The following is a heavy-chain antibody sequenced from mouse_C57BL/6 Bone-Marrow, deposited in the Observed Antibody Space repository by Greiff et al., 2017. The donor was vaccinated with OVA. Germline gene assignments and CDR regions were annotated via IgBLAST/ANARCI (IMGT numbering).Heavy chain of an antibody. Sequence: EVQLQQSGAELVKPGASVKLSCTASGFNIKDYYMHWVKQRTEQGLEWIGRIDPEDGDTKYAPKFQGKATITADTSSNTAYLQLSSLTSEDTAVYYCARGATTVVARYFDVGGKGTTVTVSS. CDR2: IDPEDGDT. V-gene: IGHV14-2*01. J-gene: IGHJ1*03. CDR3: ARGATTVVARYFDV. CDR1: GFNIKDYY. D-gene: IGHD1-1*01.